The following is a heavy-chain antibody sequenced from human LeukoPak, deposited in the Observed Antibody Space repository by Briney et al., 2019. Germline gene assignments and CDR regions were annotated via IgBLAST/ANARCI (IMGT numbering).Heavy chain of an antibody. J-gene: IGHJ4*02. CDR2: ISTSSSYI. D-gene: IGHD3-9*01. CDR3: ARTYYDILTGYNPYFDY. CDR1: GLTFSSYN. V-gene: IGHV3-21*01. Sequence: GGSLRLSCAASGLTFSSYNMNWVRQAPGKGLEWVSSISTSSSYIYYADSVKGRFTVSRDNAKNSVYLQMNSLRAEDTAVYYCARTYYDILTGYNPYFDYWGQGTLVTVSS.